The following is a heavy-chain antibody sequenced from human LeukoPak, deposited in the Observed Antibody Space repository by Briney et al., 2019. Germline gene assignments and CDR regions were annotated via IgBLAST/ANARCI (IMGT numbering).Heavy chain of an antibody. V-gene: IGHV3-9*01. CDR1: GFIFDDYA. CDR3: AKECYYDSSGYFDY. J-gene: IGHJ4*02. CDR2: ISWNSAMI. D-gene: IGHD3-22*01. Sequence: GGSLRLSCEASGFIFDDYAMHWVRQAPGRGLEWVSGISWNSAMIVYTDSVKGRFTISRDNAKNSLYLQMNSLRAEDTALYYCAKECYYDSSGYFDYWGQGTLVTVSS.